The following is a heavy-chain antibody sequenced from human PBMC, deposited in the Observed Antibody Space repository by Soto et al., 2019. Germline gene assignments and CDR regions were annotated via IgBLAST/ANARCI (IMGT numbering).Heavy chain of an antibody. J-gene: IGHJ6*02. Sequence: PSETLSLTCTVSGVSISSGDYYWSWIRQPPGKGLEWIGYIYYSGSTYYNPSLKSRVTISVDTSKNQFSLKLSSVTAADTAVYYCARELMFWSGYSVLTKDRRYYYYGMDVWGQGTTVTVSS. V-gene: IGHV4-30-4*01. CDR3: ARELMFWSGYSVLTKDRRYYYYGMDV. CDR1: GVSISSGDYY. D-gene: IGHD3-3*01. CDR2: IYYSGST.